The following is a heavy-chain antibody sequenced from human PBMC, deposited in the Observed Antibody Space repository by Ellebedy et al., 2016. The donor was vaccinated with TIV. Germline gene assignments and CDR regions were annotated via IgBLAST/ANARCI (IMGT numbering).Heavy chain of an antibody. CDR1: GFTFSHLA. Sequence: GESLKTSCAASGFTFSHLAFYWVRQAPGKGLEWVTIISYDGNNKFYLDSVEGRFSFSRDDSKNTLYLQMNSMRPEDTAVYYCSREGLEAGMDLWGQGTTVIVSS. V-gene: IGHV3-30*04. J-gene: IGHJ6*02. CDR2: ISYDGNNK. CDR3: SREGLEAGMDL.